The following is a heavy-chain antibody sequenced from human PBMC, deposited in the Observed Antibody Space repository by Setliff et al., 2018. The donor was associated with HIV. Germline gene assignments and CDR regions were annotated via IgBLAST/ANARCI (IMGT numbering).Heavy chain of an antibody. J-gene: IGHJ6*02. CDR3: AKKWNYYGSGSHPDV. CDR1: GFTFSSYA. D-gene: IGHD3-10*01. Sequence: PGGSLRLSCAASGFTFSSYAMSWVRQAPGKGLEWVSAISGSGGSTYYADSVKGRFTISRDNSKNTLYLQMNSLRAEVTAVYYCAKKWNYYGSGSHPDVWGQGTTVTVSS. CDR2: ISGSGGST. V-gene: IGHV3-23*01.